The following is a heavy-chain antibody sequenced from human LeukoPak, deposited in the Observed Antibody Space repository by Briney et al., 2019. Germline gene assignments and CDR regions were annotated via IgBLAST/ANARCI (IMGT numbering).Heavy chain of an antibody. CDR3: ASEGGAGDY. D-gene: IGHD3-16*01. J-gene: IGHJ4*02. CDR2: IIPIFGTA. Sequence: SVKVSCKASGYTFTGYYMHWVRQAPGQGLEWMGGIIPIFGTANYAQKFQGRVTITADESTSTAYMELSSLRSEDTAVYYCASEGGAGDYWGQGTLVTVSS. V-gene: IGHV1-69*13. CDR1: GYTFTGYY.